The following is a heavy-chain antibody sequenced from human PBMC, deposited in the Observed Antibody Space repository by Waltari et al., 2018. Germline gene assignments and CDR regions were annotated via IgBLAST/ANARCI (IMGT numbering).Heavy chain of an antibody. J-gene: IGHJ5*02. CDR1: GITVVSKY. Sequence: EVKLLESGGGLIQPGGSLRLSCAASGITVVSKYMTWVRQAPGKGLECVSVIYLGGSTYYADSVKGRFTIYRDNSKNTLYLQMDSLRAEDTAVYFCAALDSNNWFNPWGQGTLVTVSS. D-gene: IGHD3-3*01. V-gene: IGHV3-53*01. CDR2: IYLGGST. CDR3: AALDSNNWFNP.